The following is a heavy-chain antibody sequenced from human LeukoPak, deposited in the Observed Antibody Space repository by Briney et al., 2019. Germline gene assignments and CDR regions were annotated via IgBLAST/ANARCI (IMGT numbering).Heavy chain of an antibody. CDR2: IIPILGIA. Sequence: SVKVSCKASGGTFSSYTISWVRQAPGRGLEWMGRIIPILGIANYAQKFQGRVTITADKSTSTAYMELSSLRSEDTAVYYCARVDCSSTSCYTLWFDPWGQGTLVTVSS. D-gene: IGHD2-2*02. CDR1: GGTFSSYT. J-gene: IGHJ5*02. CDR3: ARVDCSSTSCYTLWFDP. V-gene: IGHV1-69*02.